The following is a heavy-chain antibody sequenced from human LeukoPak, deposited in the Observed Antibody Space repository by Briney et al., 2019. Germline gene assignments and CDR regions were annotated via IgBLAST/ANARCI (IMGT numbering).Heavy chain of an antibody. V-gene: IGHV4-34*01. J-gene: IGHJ2*01. CDR3: ARDRENQYFDL. Sequence: PSETLSLTCAVYGGSFSGYYWSWIRQPPGKGLEWIGEINHSGSTNYNPSLKSRVTISVDTSKNQFSLKLSSVTAADTAVYYCARDRENQYFDLWGRGTLVTVSS. CDR1: GGSFSGYY. CDR2: INHSGST.